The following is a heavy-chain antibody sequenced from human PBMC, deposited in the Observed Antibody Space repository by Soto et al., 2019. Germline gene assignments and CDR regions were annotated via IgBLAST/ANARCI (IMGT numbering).Heavy chain of an antibody. CDR3: AKDWWELQYYFVY. Sequence: GGSLRLSCAASGFTFSSYGMHWVRQAPGKGLEWVAVISYDGSNKYYADSVKGRFTISRDNSKNTLYLQMNSLRAEDTAVYYCAKDWWELQYYFVYWGQGTLVTVSS. J-gene: IGHJ4*02. D-gene: IGHD1-26*01. CDR1: GFTFSSYG. V-gene: IGHV3-30*18. CDR2: ISYDGSNK.